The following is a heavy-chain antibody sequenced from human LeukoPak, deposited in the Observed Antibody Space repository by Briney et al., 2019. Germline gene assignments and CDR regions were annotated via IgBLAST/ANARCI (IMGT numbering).Heavy chain of an antibody. Sequence: PGGSLRLSCAVSGFTFSSYGMHWVRQAPGKGLEWVAVIWYDGSNKYYADSVKGRFTISRDNSKNTLYLQMNSPRAEDTAVYYCARERASLGDYYYGMDVWGQGTTVTVSS. J-gene: IGHJ6*02. CDR2: IWYDGSNK. V-gene: IGHV3-33*01. CDR1: GFTFSSYG. D-gene: IGHD7-27*01. CDR3: ARERASLGDYYYGMDV.